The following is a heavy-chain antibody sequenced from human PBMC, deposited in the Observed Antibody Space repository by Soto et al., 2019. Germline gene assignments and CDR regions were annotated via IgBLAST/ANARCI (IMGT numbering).Heavy chain of an antibody. CDR1: GGSISSSSYY. V-gene: IGHV4-39*01. J-gene: IGHJ4*02. Sequence: SETLSLTCTVSGGSISSSSYYWGWIRQPPGKGLEWIGSIYYSGSTYYNPSLKSRVTISVDTSKNQFSLKLSSVTAADTAVYYCAILTTDDYSNYVIDYSGQATLVTVSS. D-gene: IGHD4-4*01. CDR2: IYYSGST. CDR3: AILTTDDYSNYVIDY.